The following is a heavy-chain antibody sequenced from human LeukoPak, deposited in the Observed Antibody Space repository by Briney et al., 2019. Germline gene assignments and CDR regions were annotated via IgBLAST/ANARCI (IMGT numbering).Heavy chain of an antibody. CDR1: GYRSTNSW. Sequence: PGEPLNTSCKASGYRSTNSWIIWARQLPGKGLDWMGRINPSDSYTNYSPSIQGHVTISADKSISTVYLQWSSLKAADTALYYCARPYDYGGCFDYWGQGTLATVSS. D-gene: IGHD4-23*01. CDR2: INPSDSYT. CDR3: ARPYDYGGCFDY. V-gene: IGHV5-10-1*01. J-gene: IGHJ4*02.